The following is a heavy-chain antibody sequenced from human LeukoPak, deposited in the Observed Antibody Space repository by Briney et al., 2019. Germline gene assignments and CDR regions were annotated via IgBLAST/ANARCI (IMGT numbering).Heavy chain of an antibody. V-gene: IGHV3-66*01. D-gene: IGHD6-19*01. Sequence: GGSLRLSCAASGFTVSSNYMSWVRQAPGKGLEWVSVIYSGGSTYYADSVKGRFTISRDKSKNTLYLQMNSLRAEDTAVYYCASLSDAVAGYWGQGTLVTVSS. CDR2: IYSGGST. J-gene: IGHJ4*02. CDR1: GFTVSSNY. CDR3: ASLSDAVAGY.